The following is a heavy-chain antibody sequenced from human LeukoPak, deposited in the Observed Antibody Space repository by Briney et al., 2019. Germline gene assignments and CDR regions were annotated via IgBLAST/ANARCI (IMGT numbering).Heavy chain of an antibody. J-gene: IGHJ6*04. CDR1: GYTFTSYY. V-gene: IGHV1-46*01. Sequence: ASVKVSCKASGYTFTSYYMHWVRQAPGQGLEWMGIINPSGGSTSYAQKFQGRVTMTRDTSTSTVYMELSSLRSEDTAVYYCARVLGYCCSTSCYGGVYYGMDVWGKGTTVTVSS. CDR3: ARVLGYCCSTSCYGGVYYGMDV. D-gene: IGHD2-2*01. CDR2: INPSGGST.